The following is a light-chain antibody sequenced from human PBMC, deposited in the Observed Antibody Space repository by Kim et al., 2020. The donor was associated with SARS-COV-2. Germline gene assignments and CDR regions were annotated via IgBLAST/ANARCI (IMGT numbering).Light chain of an antibody. Sequence: ASGGDRVTITCRASQNINTWVAGYKQRPGKAPELLIYQASRLHTGVSSRFSGSGSGTEFTLTISSLQPDDFATYYCQQYNTYLLSFGGGTKVDIK. J-gene: IGKJ4*01. CDR2: QAS. V-gene: IGKV1-5*03. CDR1: QNINTW. CDR3: QQYNTYLLS.